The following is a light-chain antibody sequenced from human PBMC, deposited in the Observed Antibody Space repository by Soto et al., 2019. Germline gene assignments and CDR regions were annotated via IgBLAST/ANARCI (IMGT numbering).Light chain of an antibody. CDR1: SSDVGGHNF. CDR2: EVT. CDR3: NSYTSTFTWV. J-gene: IGLJ2*01. Sequence: QSALTQPASVSGSPGQSITSSCTGTSSDVGGHNFVSWFQQHPGKDPKLMIYEVTNRPSGVSDRFSGSKSGNTASLTISGLQAEDEADYYCNSYTSTFTWVFGGGTKVTVL. V-gene: IGLV2-14*01.